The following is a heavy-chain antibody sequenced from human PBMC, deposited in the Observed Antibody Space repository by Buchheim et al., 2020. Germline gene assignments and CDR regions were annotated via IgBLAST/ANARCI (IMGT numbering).Heavy chain of an antibody. Sequence: EEQLVESGGNLVQPGGSLRLSCAASGFTFRNYEMIWVRQAPGKGLEWVSYISSSGSTIYYADSVKGRFTISRDNAKNSLSLQMNSLRAEDTSVYYCARNRDPYGDDGSGYWYFDLWGRGTL. V-gene: IGHV3-48*03. CDR2: ISSSGSTI. CDR1: GFTFRNYE. J-gene: IGHJ2*01. CDR3: ARNRDPYGDDGSGYWYFDL. D-gene: IGHD4-17*01.